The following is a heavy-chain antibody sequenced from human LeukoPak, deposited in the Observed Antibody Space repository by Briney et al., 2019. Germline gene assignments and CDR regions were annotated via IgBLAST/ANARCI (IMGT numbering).Heavy chain of an antibody. Sequence: SVKVSCKASGGTFINYAISWVRQAPGQGLEWMGGIIPIYDTADYAHSFQGRLTITVDESTNTVYMELNSLKSDDTAMYYCTRGTKFRDIATPFDYWGQGTLVTVS. J-gene: IGHJ4*02. CDR1: GGTFINYA. CDR2: IIPIYDTA. V-gene: IGHV1-69*13. D-gene: IGHD5-12*01. CDR3: TRGTKFRDIATPFDY.